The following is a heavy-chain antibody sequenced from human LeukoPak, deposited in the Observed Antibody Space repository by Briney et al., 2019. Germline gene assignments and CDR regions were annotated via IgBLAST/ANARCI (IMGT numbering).Heavy chain of an antibody. D-gene: IGHD2-21*02. Sequence: SETLSLTCAVYGGSFSGYYWSWIRQPPGKGLEWIGEINHSGSTNYNPSLKSRVTISVDTSKNQFSLKLSSVTAADTAVYYCARGLLYCGGDCYPPHYFDYWGQGTLVTVSS. CDR2: INHSGST. CDR1: GGSFSGYY. CDR3: ARGLLYCGGDCYPPHYFDY. J-gene: IGHJ4*02. V-gene: IGHV4-34*01.